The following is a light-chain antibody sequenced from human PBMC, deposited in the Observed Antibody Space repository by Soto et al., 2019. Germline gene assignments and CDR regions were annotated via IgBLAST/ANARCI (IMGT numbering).Light chain of an antibody. J-gene: IGLJ2*01. V-gene: IGLV4-69*01. Sequence: QPVLTQSPSASASLGASVKLTCTLSSGHSSYAIAWHQQQPEKGPRYLMKLNSDGSHSKGDGIPDRFSGSSSGAERSLTFSRLPSEDEADYYCQTWGTRHVVFGGGTKLTLL. CDR1: SGHSSYA. CDR2: LNSDGSH. CDR3: QTWGTRHVV.